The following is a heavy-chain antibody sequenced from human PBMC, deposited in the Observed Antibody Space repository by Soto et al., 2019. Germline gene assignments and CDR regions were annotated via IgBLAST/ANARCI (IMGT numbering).Heavy chain of an antibody. D-gene: IGHD3-22*01. CDR2: ISYDGSNK. CDR3: AKDQALVVITTYFDY. CDR1: RFTFSSYG. V-gene: IGHV3-30*18. Sequence: QVQLVESGGGVVQPGRSLRLSCAASRFTFSSYGVHWVRQAPGKGLEWVAVISYDGSNKYYADSVKGRFTISRDNSKNTLYLQMNSLRAEDTAVYYCAKDQALVVITTYFDYWGQGTLVTVSS. J-gene: IGHJ4*02.